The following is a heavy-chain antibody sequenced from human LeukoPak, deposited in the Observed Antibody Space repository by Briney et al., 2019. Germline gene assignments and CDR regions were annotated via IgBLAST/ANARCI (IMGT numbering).Heavy chain of an antibody. CDR2: ISSSGSTI. D-gene: IGHD6-13*01. CDR3: ARDGYSSSFDY. V-gene: IGHV3-11*01. J-gene: IGHJ4*02. Sequence: ETGGSLRLSCAASGLTVSSNYKSWVRQAPGKGLEWVSYISSSGSTIYYADSVKGRFTISRDNAKNSLYLQMNSLRAEDTAVYYCARDGYSSSFDYWGPGTLVTVSS. CDR1: GLTVSSNY.